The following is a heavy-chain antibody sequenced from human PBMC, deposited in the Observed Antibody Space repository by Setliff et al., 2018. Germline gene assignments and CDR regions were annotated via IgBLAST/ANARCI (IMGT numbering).Heavy chain of an antibody. CDR3: ARDFGSHFFDY. V-gene: IGHV3-74*01. CDR1: GFTFNNYW. CDR2: INSDGSST. J-gene: IGHJ4*02. D-gene: IGHD3-16*01. Sequence: PGGSLRLSCAASGFTFNNYWMHWVRQAPGKGLLWVSRINSDGSSTSYADSVKGRFTISRDNAKNTLYLQMNSLRAEDTAVYYCARDFGSHFFDYWGQGTLVTVSS.